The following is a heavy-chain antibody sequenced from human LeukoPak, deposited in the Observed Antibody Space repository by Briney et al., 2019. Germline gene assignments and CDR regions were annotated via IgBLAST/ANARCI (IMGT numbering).Heavy chain of an antibody. CDR2: ISSDGSIT. V-gene: IGHV3-74*01. CDR1: GFIFSGDW. D-gene: IGHD3-10*01. CDR3: ARMAGYGSGSYPIDY. J-gene: IGHJ4*02. Sequence: GGSLRLSCADPGFIFSGDWMAWVRQAPGKGLVWVSHISSDGSITRYADSVKGRFTISRDDSKNTLYLQMNSLRAEDTAVYYCARMAGYGSGSYPIDYWGQGTLVTVSS.